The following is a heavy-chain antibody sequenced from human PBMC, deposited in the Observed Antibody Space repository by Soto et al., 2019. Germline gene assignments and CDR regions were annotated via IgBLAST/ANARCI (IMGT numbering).Heavy chain of an antibody. Sequence: GSLRLSCAASGFTFTNYAMNWVRQAPGKGLEWVSVISGSGESTYYADSVKGRFTISRDNSKNTLYLQMNSLRAEDTAVYFCAKDFGDIVVVVLAPYGMDVWGLGTTVTVSS. D-gene: IGHD2-15*01. V-gene: IGHV3-23*01. J-gene: IGHJ6*02. CDR1: GFTFTNYA. CDR2: ISGSGEST. CDR3: AKDFGDIVVVVLAPYGMDV.